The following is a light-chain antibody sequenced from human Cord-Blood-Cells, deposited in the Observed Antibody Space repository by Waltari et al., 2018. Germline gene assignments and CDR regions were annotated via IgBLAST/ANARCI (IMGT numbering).Light chain of an antibody. J-gene: IGLJ3*02. CDR1: SSDVGGYNY. V-gene: IGLV2-11*01. Sequence: QSALTQPRSVSGSPGQSVTISCIGTSSDVGGYNYVSWYQQHPGKAHKLMIYDVSKRPSGVPDRCSGSKSGNTASLTISGLQAEDEADYYCCSYAGSYTWVFGGGTKLTVL. CDR3: CSYAGSYTWV. CDR2: DVS.